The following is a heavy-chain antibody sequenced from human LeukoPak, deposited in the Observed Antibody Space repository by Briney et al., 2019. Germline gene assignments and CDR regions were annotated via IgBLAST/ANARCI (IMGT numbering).Heavy chain of an antibody. CDR3: ARLAGEFYYYGMDV. V-gene: IGHV4-59*01. CDR2: IYYSGST. Sequence: PSETLSLTCTVSGGSISSYYWSWIRQPPGKGLEWIGYIYYSGSTNYNPSLKSRVTISVDTSKNQFSLKLSSVTAADTAVYYCARLAGEFYYYGMDVWGKGTTVIVSS. D-gene: IGHD6-19*01. CDR1: GGSISSYY. J-gene: IGHJ6*04.